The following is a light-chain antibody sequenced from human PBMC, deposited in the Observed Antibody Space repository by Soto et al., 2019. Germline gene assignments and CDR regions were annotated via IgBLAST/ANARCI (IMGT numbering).Light chain of an antibody. CDR2: DAS. J-gene: IGKJ3*01. CDR1: QSVSSN. Sequence: ETGMTQSPATLSVSPGERPTLACRASQSVSSNLAWYQQKPGQAPRLLIYDASTRATGLPARLSGSGSVTGFTLTISSLQSEDFAVCCCQQYNTWPLTYGHGTKVDLK. V-gene: IGKV3-15*01. CDR3: QQYNTWPLT.